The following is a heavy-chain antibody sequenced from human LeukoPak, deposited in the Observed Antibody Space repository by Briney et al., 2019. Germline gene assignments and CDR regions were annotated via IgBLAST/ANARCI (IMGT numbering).Heavy chain of an antibody. J-gene: IGHJ6*04. CDR1: FTFXXXE. CDR3: XXXXXXXXXGV. CDR2: ISSSGSTI. V-gene: IGHV3-48*03. Sequence: FTFXXXEMXWVRQAPGXXLXWVSYISSSGSTIYYADSVKGRFTISRDXAKNXLYLQMNSLRAEDTAVYYCXXXXXXXXXGVXGKXTXVTISS.